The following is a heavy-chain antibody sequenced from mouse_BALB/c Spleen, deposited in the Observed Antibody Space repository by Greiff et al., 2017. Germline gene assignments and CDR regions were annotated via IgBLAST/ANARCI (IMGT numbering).Heavy chain of an antibody. D-gene: IGHD2-14*01. CDR1: GFSLTSYG. CDR2: IWSGGST. V-gene: IGHV2-2*02. J-gene: IGHJ3*01. Sequence: VKLMESGPGLVQPSQSLSITCTVSGFSLTSYGVHWVRQSPGKGLEWLGVIWSGGSTDYNAAFISRLSISKDNSKSQVFFKMNSLQANDTAIYYCASPYYRYGGFAYWGQGTLVTVSA. CDR3: ASPYYRYGGFAY.